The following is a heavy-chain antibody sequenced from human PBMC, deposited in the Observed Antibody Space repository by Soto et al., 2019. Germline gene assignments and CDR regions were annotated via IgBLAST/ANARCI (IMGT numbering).Heavy chain of an antibody. D-gene: IGHD4-17*01. J-gene: IGHJ5*02. CDR3: AFREWAAYGGIFDP. CDR2: IYYSGTT. Sequence: TETLSLTCTVSGGSISNYYWTWIRQPPGKGLQWIGYIYYSGTTNYNPSLKSRVTISVDTSKNQFSLKLSSVTAADTAVYYCAFREWAAYGGIFDPWGQGILVTVSS. CDR1: GGSISNYY. V-gene: IGHV4-59*01.